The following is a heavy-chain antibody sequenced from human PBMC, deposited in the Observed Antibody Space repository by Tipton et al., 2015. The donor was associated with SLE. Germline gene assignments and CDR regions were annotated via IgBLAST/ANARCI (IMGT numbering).Heavy chain of an antibody. J-gene: IGHJ3*02. D-gene: IGHD5-24*01. V-gene: IGHV4-39*07. CDR3: ARRIEMATAHDAFDI. CDR2: IYYSGST. CDR1: GGSISSSSYY. Sequence: GSLRLSCTVSGGSISSSSYYWGWIRQPPGKGLEWIGSIYYSGSTYYNPSLKSRVTISVDTSKNQFSLKLSSVTAADTAVYYRARRIEMATAHDAFDIWGQGTMVTVSS.